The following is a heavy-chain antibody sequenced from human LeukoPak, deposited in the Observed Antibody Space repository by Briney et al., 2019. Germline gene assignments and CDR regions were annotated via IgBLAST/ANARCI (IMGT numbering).Heavy chain of an antibody. Sequence: ASVKVSCKTSGYTFTDYAVQWVRQAPGQRLEWMGWINAGNGKTKYSQKFQDRVTITRDTSATTAYLDLNSLRSEDAAVYYCARARWTSTVTTYYLDYWGQGTPVTVSS. CDR3: ARARWTSTVTTYYLDY. CDR1: GYTFTDYA. J-gene: IGHJ4*02. CDR2: INAGNGKT. V-gene: IGHV1-3*01. D-gene: IGHD4-17*01.